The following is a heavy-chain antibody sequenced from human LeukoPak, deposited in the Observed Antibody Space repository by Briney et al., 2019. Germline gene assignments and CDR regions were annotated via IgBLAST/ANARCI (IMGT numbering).Heavy chain of an antibody. CDR2: ICYSGST. Sequence: SETLSLTCTVSGGSISSSSYYWGWIRQPPGKGLEWIGSICYSGSTYYNPSLKSRVTISVDTSKNQFSLKLSSVTAADTAVYYCARHKPAGWFGELFENDAFDIWGQGTMVTVSS. CDR3: ARHKPAGWFGELFENDAFDI. CDR1: GGSISSSSYY. D-gene: IGHD3-10*01. J-gene: IGHJ3*02. V-gene: IGHV4-39*01.